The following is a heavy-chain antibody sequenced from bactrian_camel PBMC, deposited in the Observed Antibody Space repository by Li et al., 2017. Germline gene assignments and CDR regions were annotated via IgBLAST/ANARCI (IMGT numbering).Heavy chain of an antibody. Sequence: VQLVESGGGSVQPGESLRLSCTATTRFSTDFLDSDMGWYRQTPGNECELVASVSASGITLYGDSVKGRLAISRDDHKKMLYLQMNELQPEDTAVYYCAADFRDGLGFGCASADSGYWGRGTQVTV. D-gene: IGHD5*01. CDR1: TRFSTDFLDSD. CDR3: AADFRDGLGFGCASADSGY. J-gene: IGHJ6*01. V-gene: IGHV3S53*01. CDR2: VSASGIT.